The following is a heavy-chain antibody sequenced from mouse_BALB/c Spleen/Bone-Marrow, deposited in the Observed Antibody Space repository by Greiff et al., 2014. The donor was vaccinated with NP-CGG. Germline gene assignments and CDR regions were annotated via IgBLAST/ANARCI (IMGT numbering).Heavy chain of an antibody. CDR1: GYTFTSYV. D-gene: IGHD2-10*01. J-gene: IGHJ3*01. CDR3: ARSTYYSFAY. CDR2: INPYNDGT. V-gene: IGHV1-14*01. Sequence: VQLQQSGPELVKPGASVKMSCKASGYTFTSYVMHWVKQKPGQGLEWIGYINPYNDGTKYNEKSKGKATLTSDKSSSTAYMELSSLTSEDSAVYYCARSTYYSFAYWGQGTLVTVSA.